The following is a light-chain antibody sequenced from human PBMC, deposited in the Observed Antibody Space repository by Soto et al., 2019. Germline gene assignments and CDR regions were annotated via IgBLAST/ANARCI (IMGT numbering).Light chain of an antibody. CDR2: DVS. CDR1: RSDVGGYNY. Sequence: QSVLTQPRSVSGSPGQSVTISCTGTRSDVGGYNYVSWYQQHPGKAPKLIIYDVSKRPSGVPDRFSGSKSGNTASLSISGLQAEDEADYYCCSYAGRYTYVFGTGTKVPVL. J-gene: IGLJ1*01. V-gene: IGLV2-11*01. CDR3: CSYAGRYTYV.